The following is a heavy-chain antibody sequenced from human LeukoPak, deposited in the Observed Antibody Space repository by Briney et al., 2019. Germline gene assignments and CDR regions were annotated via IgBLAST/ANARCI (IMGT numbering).Heavy chain of an antibody. D-gene: IGHD5-24*01. Sequence: GGSLRLSCAASGFTFSSYWMTWVRQAPGKGLEWVANIKQDGSEKYYVDSVKGRFAISRDNAKNSLYLQMNSLRAEDTAVYYCAGGRDVYRYWGQGTLVTVSS. J-gene: IGHJ4*02. V-gene: IGHV3-7*01. CDR3: AGGRDVYRY. CDR1: GFTFSSYW. CDR2: IKQDGSEK.